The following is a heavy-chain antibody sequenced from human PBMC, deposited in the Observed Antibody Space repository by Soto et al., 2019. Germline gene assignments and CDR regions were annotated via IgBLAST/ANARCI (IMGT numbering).Heavy chain of an antibody. V-gene: IGHV1-69*13. Sequence: SVEVSCKASGRTFSSCAISWVRQALGQGLEWMGGIIPIFGTANYAQKFQGRVTITADESTSTAYMELSSLRSEDTAVYYCARNSRSVREYMFDYWGQGTLVTVSS. CDR2: IIPIFGTA. J-gene: IGHJ4*02. CDR3: ARNSRSVREYMFDY. D-gene: IGHD6-6*01. CDR1: GRTFSSCA.